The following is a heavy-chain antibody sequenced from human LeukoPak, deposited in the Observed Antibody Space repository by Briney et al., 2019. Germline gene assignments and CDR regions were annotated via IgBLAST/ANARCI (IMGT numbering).Heavy chain of an antibody. CDR2: IYPDNSQT. CDR1: GYSFSTYR. Sequence: GESLEISCKGSGYSFSTYRIGWVRPGPGKGLEWMGTIYPDNSQTRYSPSFQGQVTISVDKSISTAYLQWSSLKASDTAMYYCARRLFDILTGSRDAFHIWGQGTMVTVSS. D-gene: IGHD3-9*01. CDR3: ARRLFDILTGSRDAFHI. J-gene: IGHJ3*02. V-gene: IGHV5-51*01.